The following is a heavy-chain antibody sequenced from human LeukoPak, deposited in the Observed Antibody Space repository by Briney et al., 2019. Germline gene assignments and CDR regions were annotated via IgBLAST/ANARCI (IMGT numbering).Heavy chain of an antibody. V-gene: IGHV3-48*01. D-gene: IGHD3-22*01. Sequence: GGSLRLSCAASGFTFSSYSMNWVRQAPGKGLEWVSYISSSSITIYYADSVKGRFTISRDNAKNSLYLQMNSLRAEDTAVYYCARESYYYDSSGYYSPAGFDYWGQGTPVTVSS. CDR3: ARESYYYDSSGYYSPAGFDY. CDR1: GFTFSSYS. J-gene: IGHJ4*02. CDR2: ISSSSITI.